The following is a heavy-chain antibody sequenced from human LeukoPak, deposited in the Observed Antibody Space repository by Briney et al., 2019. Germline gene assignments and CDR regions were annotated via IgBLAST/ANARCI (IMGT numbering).Heavy chain of an antibody. V-gene: IGHV3-23*01. Sequence: GGSLRLSCAASGFTFSSYAMSWVRQAPGKGLEWVSAISGSGGSTYYADSMKGRFTISRDNSKNTLYLQMNSLRAEDTAVYYCAKDLLGYCSGGSCYRVSVNFDYWGQGTLVTVSS. J-gene: IGHJ4*02. CDR1: GFTFSSYA. CDR2: ISGSGGST. CDR3: AKDLLGYCSGGSCYRVSVNFDY. D-gene: IGHD2-15*01.